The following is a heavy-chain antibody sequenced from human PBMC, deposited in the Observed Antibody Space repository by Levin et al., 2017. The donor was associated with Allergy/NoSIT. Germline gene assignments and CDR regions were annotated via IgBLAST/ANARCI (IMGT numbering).Heavy chain of an antibody. CDR1: GYSISSGYC. V-gene: IGHV4-38-2*02. CDR3: ARDATYSYGSFEH. D-gene: IGHD5-18*01. CDR2: IFHAGDT. J-gene: IGHJ4*02. Sequence: SETLSLTCDVSGYSISSGYCWGWIRQPPGKGLECLGSIFHAGDTDYNPALKSRVTISVDTSKNQFSLRLHSVTAADTAVYYCARDATYSYGSFEHWGQGILVTVSS.